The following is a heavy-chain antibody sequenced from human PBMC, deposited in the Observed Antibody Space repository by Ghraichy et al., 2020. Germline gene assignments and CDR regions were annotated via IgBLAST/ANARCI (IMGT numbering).Heavy chain of an antibody. CDR1: GFTFSSYA. CDR3: AHDWLVYYYYGMDV. J-gene: IGHJ6*02. D-gene: IGHD3-9*01. V-gene: IGHV3-23*01. Sequence: GVLRLSCAASGFTFSSYAMSWVRQAPGKGLEWVSAISGSGGSTYYADSVKGRFTISRDNSKNTLYLQMNSLRAEDTAVYYCAHDWLVYYYYGMDVWGQGTTVTVSS. CDR2: ISGSGGST.